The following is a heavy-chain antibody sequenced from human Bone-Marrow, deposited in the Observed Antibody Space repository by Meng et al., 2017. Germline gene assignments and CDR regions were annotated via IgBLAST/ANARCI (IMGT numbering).Heavy chain of an antibody. CDR3: ARGHSYYYYGMDV. CDR2: IYYSGST. Sequence: SETLSLTCTVSGGSISSYYWSWIRQPPGKGLEWIGYIYYSGSTNYNPSLKSRVTISVDTSKNQFSLKLSSVTAADTAVYYCARGHSYYYYGMDVWGQRTTVTVSS. J-gene: IGHJ6*02. V-gene: IGHV4-59*01. CDR1: GGSISSYY.